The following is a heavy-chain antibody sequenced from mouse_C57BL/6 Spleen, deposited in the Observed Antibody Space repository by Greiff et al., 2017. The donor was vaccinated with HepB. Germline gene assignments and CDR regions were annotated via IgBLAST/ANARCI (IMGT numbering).Heavy chain of an antibody. CDR2: IYPGSGNT. J-gene: IGHJ2*01. CDR1: GYSFTSYY. Sequence: QVQLKQSGPELVKPGASVKISCKASGYSFTSYYIHWVKQRPGQGLEWIGWIYPGSGNTKYNEKFKGKATLTADTSSSTAYMQLSSRTSEDSAVYYCAREVGRGYFDYWGQGTTLTVSS. D-gene: IGHD4-1*01. CDR3: AREVGRGYFDY. V-gene: IGHV1-66*01.